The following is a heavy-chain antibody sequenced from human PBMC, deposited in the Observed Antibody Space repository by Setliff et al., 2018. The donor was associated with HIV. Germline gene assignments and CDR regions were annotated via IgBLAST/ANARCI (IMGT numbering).Heavy chain of an antibody. CDR2: INPHSGNT. CDR3: ARDKLEETAESLWGPMKNDAFDI. V-gene: IGHV1-2*02. J-gene: IGHJ3*02. D-gene: IGHD2-21*01. CDR1: GYTLTGYY. Sequence: ASVKVSCKASGYTLTGYYMHWVRLAPGLGLEWMGWINPHSGNTDFAPRFQGRITMTRDTSINTVYMDLSRLTSDETGIYYCARDKLEETAESLWGPMKNDAFDIWGPGTLVTVSS.